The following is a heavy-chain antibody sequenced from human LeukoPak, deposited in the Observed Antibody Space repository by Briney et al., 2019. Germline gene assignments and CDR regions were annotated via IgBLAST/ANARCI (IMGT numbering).Heavy chain of an antibody. CDR3: ARDVWYYDSSGYYIDY. V-gene: IGHV4-39*07. Sequence: SETLSLTCTVSGGSISSSSYYWGWIRQPSGKGLEWIGSIYYSGSTYYNPSLKSRVTISVDTSKNQFSLKLSSVTAADTAVYYCARDVWYYDSSGYYIDYWGQGTLVTVSS. D-gene: IGHD3-22*01. J-gene: IGHJ4*02. CDR2: IYYSGST. CDR1: GGSISSSSYY.